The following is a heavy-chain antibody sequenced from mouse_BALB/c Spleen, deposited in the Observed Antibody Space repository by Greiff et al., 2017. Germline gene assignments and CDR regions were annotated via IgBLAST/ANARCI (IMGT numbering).Heavy chain of an antibody. J-gene: IGHJ2*01. CDR3: ARTPKIPLVYFDY. D-gene: IGHD6-1*01. CDR1: GYSITSDYA. V-gene: IGHV3-2*02. Sequence: EVKLLESGPGLVKPSQSLSLTCTVTGYSITSDYAWNWIRQFPGNKLEWMGYISYSGSTSYNPSLKSRISITRDTSKNQFFLQLNSVTTEDTATYYCARTPKIPLVYFDYWGQGTTLTVSS. CDR2: ISYSGST.